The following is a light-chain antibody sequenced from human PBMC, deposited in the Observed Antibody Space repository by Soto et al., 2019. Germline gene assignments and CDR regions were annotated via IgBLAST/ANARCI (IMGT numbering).Light chain of an antibody. CDR3: QQYGSSPLT. CDR1: QSVSSNY. CDR2: DAS. J-gene: IGKJ4*01. V-gene: IGKV3-20*01. Sequence: EIVLTQSPGTLSLSPGERATLSCRASQSVSSNYLAWYQQKPGQAPRLLIYDASNRATGIPDNFSGSGSGTDFTLTISRLEPEDFAVYYCQQYGSSPLTFGGGTKVEIK.